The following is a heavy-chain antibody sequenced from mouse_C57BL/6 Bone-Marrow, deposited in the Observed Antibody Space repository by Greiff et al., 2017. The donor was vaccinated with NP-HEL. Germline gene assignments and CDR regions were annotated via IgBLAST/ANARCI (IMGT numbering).Heavy chain of an antibody. CDR2: INPSSGYT. CDR1: GYTFTSYT. V-gene: IGHV1-4*01. D-gene: IGHD1-1*01. CDR3: ARAGAYYGSRRDWYFDV. J-gene: IGHJ1*03. Sequence: VQLQQSGAELARPGASVKMSCKASGYTFTSYTMHWVKQRPGQGLEWIGYINPSSGYTKYNQKFKDKATLTADKSSSTAYMQLSSLTSEDSAVYYCARAGAYYGSRRDWYFDVWGTGTTVTVSS.